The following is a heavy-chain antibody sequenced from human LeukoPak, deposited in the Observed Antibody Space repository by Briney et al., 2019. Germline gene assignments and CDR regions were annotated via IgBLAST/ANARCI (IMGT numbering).Heavy chain of an antibody. J-gene: IGHJ4*02. CDR2: IRYDGSNK. Sequence: GGSLRLSCAASGFTFSSYWMSWVRQAPGKGLEWVAFIRYDGSNKYYADSVKGRFTISRDNSKNTLYLQMNSLRAEDTAVYYCARGGLWFGEFLDYWGQGTLVTVSS. D-gene: IGHD3-10*01. V-gene: IGHV3-30*02. CDR1: GFTFSSYW. CDR3: ARGGLWFGEFLDY.